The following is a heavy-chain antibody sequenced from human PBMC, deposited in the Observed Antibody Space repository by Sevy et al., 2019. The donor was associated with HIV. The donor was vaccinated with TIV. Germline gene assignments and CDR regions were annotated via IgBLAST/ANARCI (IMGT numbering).Heavy chain of an antibody. J-gene: IGHJ4*02. CDR3: AHETFGRFES. Sequence: GGSLRLSCAASGFTFSANWMNWVRQAPGKGLEWVANIKGDGSDKHHVDSVEGRFTNSRDNAKNLLYLQMNSLRVEDTAVYYCAHETFGRFESWGQGTLVTVSS. V-gene: IGHV3-7*01. CDR2: IKGDGSDK. D-gene: IGHD3-16*01. CDR1: GFTFSANW.